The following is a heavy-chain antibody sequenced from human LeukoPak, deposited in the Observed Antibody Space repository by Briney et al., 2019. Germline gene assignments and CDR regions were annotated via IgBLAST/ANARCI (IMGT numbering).Heavy chain of an antibody. J-gene: IGHJ5*02. V-gene: IGHV1-8*01. Sequence: ASVKVSCKASGYTFTSYDINWVRQATGQGLEWMGWMNPNSGNTGYAQKFQGRVTMTRNTSISTAYMELSSLRSEDTAVYYCAIGHCSSTSCLYNWFDPWGQGTLVTVSS. CDR2: MNPNSGNT. CDR1: GYTFTSYD. D-gene: IGHD2-2*01. CDR3: AIGHCSSTSCLYNWFDP.